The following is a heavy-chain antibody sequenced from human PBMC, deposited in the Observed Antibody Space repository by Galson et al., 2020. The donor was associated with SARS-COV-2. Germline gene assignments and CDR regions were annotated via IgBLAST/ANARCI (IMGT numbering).Heavy chain of an antibody. V-gene: IGHV4-4*02. J-gene: IGHJ6*04. CDR2: IYHSGST. CDR1: GGSISSNNW. D-gene: IGHD1-26*01. Sequence: SETLSLTCDVSGGSISSNNWWSWVRQPPGKGLEWIGEIYHSGSTNYNPALKSRVSLSVDKSKNQFSLKLSSVTAADTAVYYCAAFRELSPSWEYMDVWGKGTTGTVSS. CDR3: AAFRELSPSWEYMDV.